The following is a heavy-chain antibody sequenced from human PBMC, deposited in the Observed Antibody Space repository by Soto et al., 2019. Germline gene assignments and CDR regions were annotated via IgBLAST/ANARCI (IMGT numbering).Heavy chain of an antibody. CDR2: ITGGSNT. V-gene: IGHV3-23*01. CDR1: GFTFSTYT. CDR3: AKGSGSHYDYFGC. D-gene: IGHD1-26*01. J-gene: IGHJ4*02. Sequence: EVQLLESGGGLVQPGGSLRVSCAASGFTFSTYTMNWFRQAPGKGLEWVSAITGGSNTYYADSVKGRFTISRDNSTKTLYLQMSSLTVEDAAVYYCAKGSGSHYDYFGCWGRGTLVTVSS.